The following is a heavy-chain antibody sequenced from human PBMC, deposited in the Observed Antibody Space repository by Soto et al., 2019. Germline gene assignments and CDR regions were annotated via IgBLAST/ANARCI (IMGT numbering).Heavy chain of an antibody. CDR2: IYTSGST. Sequence: PSETLSLTCTVSGGSICSYYWSWIRQPAGKGLEWIGRIYTSGSTNYNPSLKSRVTMSVDTSKNQFSLKLSSVTAADTAVYYCARDRAAGTIIWFDPWGQGTLVTVSS. CDR1: GGSICSYY. V-gene: IGHV4-4*07. CDR3: ARDRAAGTIIWFDP. J-gene: IGHJ5*02. D-gene: IGHD6-13*01.